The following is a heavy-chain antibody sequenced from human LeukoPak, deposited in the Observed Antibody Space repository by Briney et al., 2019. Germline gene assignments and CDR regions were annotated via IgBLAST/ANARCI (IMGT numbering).Heavy chain of an antibody. CDR3: ARLDLNWFDP. Sequence: PSETLSLTCTVSGGSISSYYWSWIRQPPGKGLEWIGYIYYSGSTNYNPSLKSRVTISVDTSKNQFSLKLSSVTAADTAVYYCARLDLNWFDPWGQGTLVTVSS. CDR1: GGSISSYY. J-gene: IGHJ5*02. CDR2: IYYSGST. V-gene: IGHV4-59*08.